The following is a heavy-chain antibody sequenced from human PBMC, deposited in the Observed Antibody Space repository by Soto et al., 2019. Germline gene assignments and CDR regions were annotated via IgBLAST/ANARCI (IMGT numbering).Heavy chain of an antibody. CDR2: IIPIFGTA. D-gene: IGHD2-2*01. V-gene: IGHV1-69*13. Sequence: VASVKVSCKASGGTFSSYAISWVRQAPGQGLEWMGGIIPIFGTANHAQKFQGRVTITADESTSTAYMELSSLRSEDTAVYYCAIEAAMKGGYGMDVWGQGTTVTVSS. J-gene: IGHJ6*02. CDR1: GGTFSSYA. CDR3: AIEAAMKGGYGMDV.